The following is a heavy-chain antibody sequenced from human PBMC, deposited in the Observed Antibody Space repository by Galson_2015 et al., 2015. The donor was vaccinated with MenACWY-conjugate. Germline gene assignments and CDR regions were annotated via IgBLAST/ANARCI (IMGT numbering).Heavy chain of an antibody. D-gene: IGHD6-19*01. J-gene: IGHJ6*02. CDR1: GLTVSGNY. CDR3: ARVGYSSGWFSFGLDV. CDR2: IYSGDTT. V-gene: IGHV3-66*02. Sequence: SLRLSCAASGLTVSGNYMIWVRQVPGKGLEWVSSIYSGDTTYYADSVKGRFTISRDNSKNILYLQMNILRSEDTAVYYCARVGYSSGWFSFGLDVWGQGTTVTVSS.